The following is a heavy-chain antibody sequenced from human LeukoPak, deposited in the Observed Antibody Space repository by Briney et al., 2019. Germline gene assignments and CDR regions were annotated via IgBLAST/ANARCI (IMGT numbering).Heavy chain of an antibody. CDR1: GFTFSTYR. J-gene: IGHJ4*02. D-gene: IGHD3-9*01. CDR2: ISPDGSAT. Sequence: GGSLRLSCGASGFTFSTYRMHWVRQAPGKGLVWVSRISPDGSATGYADSVRGRFTISRDNAKNTLYLQMNSLRAEDTAVYYCTRDFDAATGYWGQGTLVTVSS. CDR3: TRDFDAATGY. V-gene: IGHV3-74*01.